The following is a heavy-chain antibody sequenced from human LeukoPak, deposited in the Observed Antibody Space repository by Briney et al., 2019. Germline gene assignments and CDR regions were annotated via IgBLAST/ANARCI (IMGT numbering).Heavy chain of an antibody. CDR1: GFSFCSYS. D-gene: IGHD4-17*01. CDR2: INSSSSYI. CDR3: ERDGWVDYGDPQGDAFDI. Sequence: PGGSLRVSCAASGFSFCSYSMNWVRQAPGKGLAWVSSINSSSSYIYYADSVKGRFTISRDNAKNSLYLQMNSLRAEDTAVYYCERDGWVDYGDPQGDAFDIWGQGTMVTVSS. J-gene: IGHJ3*02. V-gene: IGHV3-21*01.